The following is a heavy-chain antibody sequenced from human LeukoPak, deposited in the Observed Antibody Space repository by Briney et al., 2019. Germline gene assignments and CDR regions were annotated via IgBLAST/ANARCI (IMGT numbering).Heavy chain of an antibody. CDR3: ARFVFGGTSPPDAFDI. CDR2: INPSGGST. D-gene: IGHD4-23*01. J-gene: IGHJ3*02. Sequence: ASVKVSCKASGYTFTSYYMHWVRQAPGQGLEWMGIINPSGGSTSYAQKFQGRVTTTRDMSTNTVYMELSSLRSEDTAVYYCARFVFGGTSPPDAFDIWCHGTMVTVSS. V-gene: IGHV1-46*01. CDR1: GYTFTSYY.